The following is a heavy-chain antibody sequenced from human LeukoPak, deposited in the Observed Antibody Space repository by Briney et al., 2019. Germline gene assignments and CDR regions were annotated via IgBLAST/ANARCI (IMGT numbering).Heavy chain of an antibody. J-gene: IGHJ4*02. V-gene: IGHV4-59*10. CDR3: ARMPRYSSSSPHSDY. CDR2: IYTSGST. D-gene: IGHD6-6*01. CDR1: GGSFSGYY. Sequence: NPSETLSLTCAVYGGSFSGYYWSWIRQPAGKGLEWIGRIYTSGSTNYSPSLKSRVTISVDTSKNQFSLKLSSVTAADTAVYYCARMPRYSSSSPHSDYWGQGTLVTVSS.